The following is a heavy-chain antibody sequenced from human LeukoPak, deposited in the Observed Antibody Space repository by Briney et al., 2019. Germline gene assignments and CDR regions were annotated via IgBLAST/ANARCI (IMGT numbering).Heavy chain of an antibody. D-gene: IGHD2-15*01. CDR1: GYTFTDYY. J-gene: IGHJ5*02. V-gene: IGHV1-2*02. Sequence: ASVKVSCKASGYTFTDYYIHWVRQAPGQGLEWMGWINPNSGGTNYAQKFQGRVTMTRDTSISTAYMELSRLRSDDTAVYYCARDRWSCSGGSCYSGYWFDPWGQGTLVTVSS. CDR3: ARDRWSCSGGSCYSGYWFDP. CDR2: INPNSGGT.